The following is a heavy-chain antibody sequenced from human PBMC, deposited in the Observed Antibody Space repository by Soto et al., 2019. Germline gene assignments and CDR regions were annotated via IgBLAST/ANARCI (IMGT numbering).Heavy chain of an antibody. CDR3: ARLVYDTRLNYMYFDF. D-gene: IGHD2-8*01. V-gene: IGHV4-4*02. Sequence: PSETLSLTCALSGVSIISGNWCTWVRQTPQRGLEYIGEIFHDGTANYYPSFERRVAISVDTSKNQFSLKLTSVTAADTAIYFCARLVYDTRLNYMYFDFWGQGALVTVSS. CDR2: IFHDGTA. J-gene: IGHJ4*02. CDR1: GVSIISGNW.